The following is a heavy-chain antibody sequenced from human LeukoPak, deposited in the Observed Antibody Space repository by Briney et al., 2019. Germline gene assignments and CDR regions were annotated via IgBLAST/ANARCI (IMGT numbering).Heavy chain of an antibody. J-gene: IGHJ4*02. CDR1: GFTFSSYS. CDR2: ISSSGSYI. V-gene: IGHV3-21*01. Sequence: PGGSLRLSCAASGFTFSSYSMNWVRQAPGKGLEWVSSISSSGSYIYYADSVKGRFTISRDNAKNSLYLQMNSLRAEDTAVYYCARDLRAYCGGDCSSDYWGQGTLVTVSS. D-gene: IGHD2-21*02. CDR3: ARDLRAYCGGDCSSDY.